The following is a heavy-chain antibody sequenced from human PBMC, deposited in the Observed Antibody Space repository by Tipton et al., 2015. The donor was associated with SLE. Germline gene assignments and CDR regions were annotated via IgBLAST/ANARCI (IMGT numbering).Heavy chain of an antibody. V-gene: IGHV4-61*02. CDR1: GGSISSGSYY. CDR2: IYISGST. CDR3: ARDRGREYSSSAGYMDV. D-gene: IGHD6-6*01. Sequence: LRLSCTVSGGSISSGSYYWSWIRQPAGKGLEWIGRIYISGSTNYNPSLKSPVTISVDTSKNQFSLKLSSVTAADTAVYYCARDRGREYSSSAGYMDVWGKGTTVTVSS. J-gene: IGHJ6*03.